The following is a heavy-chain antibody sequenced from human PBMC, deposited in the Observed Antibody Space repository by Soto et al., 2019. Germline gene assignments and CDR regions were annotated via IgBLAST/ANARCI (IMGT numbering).Heavy chain of an antibody. V-gene: IGHV3-15*01. Sequence: GGSLRLSCAASGVTFSNAWMSWVRQAPGKGLEWVGRIKSKTDGGTTDYAAPVKGRFTISRDDSKNTLYLQMNSLKTEDTAVYYCTTDGRSYYYYGMDVWGQGTTVTVSS. CDR1: GVTFSNAW. J-gene: IGHJ6*02. CDR3: TTDGRSYYYYGMDV. CDR2: IKSKTDGGTT.